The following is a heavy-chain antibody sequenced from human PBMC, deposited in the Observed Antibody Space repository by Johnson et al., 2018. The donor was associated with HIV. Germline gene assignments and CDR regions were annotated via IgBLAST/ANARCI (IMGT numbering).Heavy chain of an antibody. CDR1: GFTVSSNY. D-gene: IGHD2-8*02. V-gene: IGHV3-66*03. CDR2: IYSGGST. J-gene: IGHJ3*02. CDR3: AKLHCTVSVCNFEILYDAFDN. Sequence: VQLVESGGGLIQPGGSLRLSCAASGFTVSSNYMIWVRQAPGKGLEWVSVIYSGGSTYYADSVKGRFTISRDNSKNTLYLQMNSLRAADTAVYHCAKLHCTVSVCNFEILYDAFDNWGQGTMVTVSS.